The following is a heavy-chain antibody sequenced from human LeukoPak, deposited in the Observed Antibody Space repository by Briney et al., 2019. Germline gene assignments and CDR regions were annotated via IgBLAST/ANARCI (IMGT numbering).Heavy chain of an antibody. J-gene: IGHJ6*02. V-gene: IGHV3-9*01. CDR2: INWNGGGT. D-gene: IGHD1-26*01. CDR3: AKHMRATNAYSFFGLDV. CDR1: GFTFKDYG. Sequence: GGSLRLSCAATGFTFKDYGMHWVRQPPGKGLEWVSSINWNGGGTDYADSVKGRFTISRDNAKNSLYLQLSSLRPEDTALYYCAKHMRATNAYSFFGLDVWGQGTTVTVSS.